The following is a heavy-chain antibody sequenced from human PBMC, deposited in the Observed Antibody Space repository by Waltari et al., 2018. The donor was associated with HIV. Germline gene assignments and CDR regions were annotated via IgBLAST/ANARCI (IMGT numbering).Heavy chain of an antibody. D-gene: IGHD3-3*01. CDR1: GFRFRDYY. Sequence: QERLVESGGGLVKPGGSLKLSCAGSGFRFRDYYMSWIRPAPGKGLEWVANMNSRGYIISDGASVGGRFTVSRDNAKSSLTLERTNLRVGDTAFYYCARPSMNFWTVSHVDVWGKGTAVIVSS. V-gene: IGHV3-11*01. J-gene: IGHJ6*04. CDR3: ARPSMNFWTVSHVDV. CDR2: MNSRGYII.